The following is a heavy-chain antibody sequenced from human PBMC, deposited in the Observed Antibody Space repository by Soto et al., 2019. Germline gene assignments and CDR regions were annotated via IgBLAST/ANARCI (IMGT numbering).Heavy chain of an antibody. CDR3: AREGSSDQFDY. J-gene: IGHJ4*02. V-gene: IGHV1-69*12. CDR2: IIPFFGTP. CDR1: GGSFNNYA. Sequence: QVQLVQSGTEVKKPGSSVKVSCKASGGSFNNYAVNWVRQAPGQGLEWMGGIIPFFGTPNYAQRFQGRVTITADESTSTAYMQLSSLRSEDTAVYYCAREGSSDQFDYWGQGTLVTVSS. D-gene: IGHD6-19*01.